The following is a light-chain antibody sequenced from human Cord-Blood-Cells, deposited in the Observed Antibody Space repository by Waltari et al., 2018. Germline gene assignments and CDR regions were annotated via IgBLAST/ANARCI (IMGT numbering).Light chain of an antibody. CDR3: QQYYSTPLT. Sequence: DIVMTQSPDSLAVSLGERATINCKSSQSVLYSSNNKNYLAWYKQKPGQPPKLLIYWASTRESVVPDRFSGTGSGTDFTLTITSLQAEDVAVYYCQQYYSTPLTFGQGTKVEIK. CDR2: WAS. V-gene: IGKV4-1*01. J-gene: IGKJ1*01. CDR1: QSVLYSSNNKNY.